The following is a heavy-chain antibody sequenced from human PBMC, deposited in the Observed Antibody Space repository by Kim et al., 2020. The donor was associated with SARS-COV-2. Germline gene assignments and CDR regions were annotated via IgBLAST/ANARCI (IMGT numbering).Heavy chain of an antibody. J-gene: IGHJ6*02. D-gene: IGHD3-16*01. Sequence: ASVKVSCKASGYTFTSYGISWVRQAPGQGLEWMGWISAYNGNTNYAQKLQGRVTMTTDTSTSTAYMELRSLRSDDTAVYYCAREYYDYVWGSYVDYYYYGMDVWGQGTTVTVSS. CDR1: GYTFTSYG. CDR3: AREYYDYVWGSYVDYYYYGMDV. V-gene: IGHV1-18*04. CDR2: ISAYNGNT.